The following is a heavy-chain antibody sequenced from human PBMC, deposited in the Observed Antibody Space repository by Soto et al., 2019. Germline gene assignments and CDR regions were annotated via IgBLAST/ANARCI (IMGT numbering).Heavy chain of an antibody. D-gene: IGHD4-17*01. CDR1: GFTFSSYG. Sequence: GGSLRLSCAASGFTFSSYGMHWVRQAPGKGLECVSVISFDGSNKYYADSVKGRFTISRDNSKNTLYLQMNSLRAEDTAVYYCAKEGRYGDYGYYYYGMDVWGQGTTVTVSS. CDR3: AKEGRYGDYGYYYYGMDV. V-gene: IGHV3-30*18. J-gene: IGHJ6*02. CDR2: ISFDGSNK.